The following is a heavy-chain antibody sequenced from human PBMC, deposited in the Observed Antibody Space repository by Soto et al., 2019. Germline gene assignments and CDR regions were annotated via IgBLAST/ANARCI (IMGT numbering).Heavy chain of an antibody. CDR2: IRGSDGTT. J-gene: IGHJ4*02. Sequence: PGGSLRLSCEASGFSFSTFDMSWVRQAPGKGLQCVSFIRGSDGTTYYADSVRGRFTISRDNSRNTLYLQMNSLRADDTALYYCAKDLGYYDSSGYPDYWGQGTLVTVSS. D-gene: IGHD3-22*01. CDR1: GFSFSTFD. V-gene: IGHV3-23*01. CDR3: AKDLGYYDSSGYPDY.